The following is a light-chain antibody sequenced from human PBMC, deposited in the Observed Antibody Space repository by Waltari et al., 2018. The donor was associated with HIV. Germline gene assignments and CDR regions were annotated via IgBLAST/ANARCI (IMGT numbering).Light chain of an antibody. V-gene: IGKV3-20*01. CDR2: GAS. Sequence: ELVLTQSPGTLPSPPGESATLSCRASQSVSSNYLAWYQQKPGQAPRLLIYGASSRATGIPDRFSGSGSGTDFTLTISRLEPEDFAVYYCQQYGNSPWTFGQGTKVEIK. J-gene: IGKJ1*01. CDR3: QQYGNSPWT. CDR1: QSVSSNY.